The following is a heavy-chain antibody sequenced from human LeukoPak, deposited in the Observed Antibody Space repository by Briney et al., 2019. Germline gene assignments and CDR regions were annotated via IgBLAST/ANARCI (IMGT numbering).Heavy chain of an antibody. J-gene: IGHJ4*02. D-gene: IGHD5-24*01. CDR1: GFTVSGDY. Sequence: PGGSLRLSCAVSGFTVSGDYMSWVRQAPGKGLEWVSVIYSGGATYYADSVKGRFTISRDNAKNSLLQMNSLRDEDTAVYSCARDGVRDGLYFDRWGQGTLVTVSS. CDR2: IYSGGAT. CDR3: ARDGVRDGLYFDR. V-gene: IGHV3-53*01.